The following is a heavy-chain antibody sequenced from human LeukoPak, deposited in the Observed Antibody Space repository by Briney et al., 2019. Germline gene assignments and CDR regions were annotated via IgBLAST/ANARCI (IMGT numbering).Heavy chain of an antibody. CDR2: ISYDGSNK. D-gene: IGHD3-10*01. V-gene: IGHV3-30*04. J-gene: IGHJ6*02. Sequence: GGSLRLSCAASGFTFSSYATHWVRQAPGKGLEWVAVISYDGSNKYYADSVKGRFTISRDNSKNTLYLQMNSLRAEDTAVYYCARGLRADYGSGSYYEQYYYYYYGMDVWGQGTTVTVSS. CDR3: ARGLRADYGSGSYYEQYYYYYYGMDV. CDR1: GFTFSSYA.